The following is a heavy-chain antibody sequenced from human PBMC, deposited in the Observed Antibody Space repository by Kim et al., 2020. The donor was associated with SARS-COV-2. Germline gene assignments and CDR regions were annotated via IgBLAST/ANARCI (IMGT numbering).Heavy chain of an antibody. V-gene: IGHV3-33*01. J-gene: IGHJ4*02. Sequence: GGSLRLSCAASGFTFSSYGMHWVRQAPGKGLEWVAVIWYDGSNKYYADSVKGRFTISRDNSKNTLYLQMNSLRAEDTAVYYCARDRRSESSSWYRSYFDYWGQGTLVTVSS. CDR2: IWYDGSNK. CDR1: GFTFSSYG. CDR3: ARDRRSESSSWYRSYFDY. D-gene: IGHD6-13*01.